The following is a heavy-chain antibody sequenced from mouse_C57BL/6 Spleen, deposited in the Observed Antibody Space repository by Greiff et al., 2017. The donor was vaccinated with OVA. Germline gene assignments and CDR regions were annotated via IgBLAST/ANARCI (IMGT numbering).Heavy chain of an antibody. J-gene: IGHJ3*01. CDR1: GYTFTDYE. CDR2: IDPETGGT. Sequence: VQLQQSGAELVRPGASVTLSCKASGYTFTDYEMHWVKQTPVHGLEWIGAIDPETGGTAYNQKFKGKAILTADKSSSTAYMELRSQTSEDSAVDYCTSITAYWGQGTLVTVSA. D-gene: IGHD1-1*01. CDR3: TSITAY. V-gene: IGHV1-15*01.